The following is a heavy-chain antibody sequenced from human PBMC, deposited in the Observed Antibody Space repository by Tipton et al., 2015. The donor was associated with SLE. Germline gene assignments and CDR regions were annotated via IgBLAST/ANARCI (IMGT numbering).Heavy chain of an antibody. D-gene: IGHD3-9*01. J-gene: IGHJ5*02. CDR3: ARDKWGEYTASTGYFWSFDP. CDR1: GGSISSSSYY. V-gene: IGHV4-39*07. Sequence: TLSLTCTVSGGSISSSSYYWGWIRQPPGKGLEWIGSIYYSGSTYYNPSLKSRVTISVDTSKNQFSLNLSSLTAADTAVYFCARDKWGEYTASTGYFWSFDPWGQGIPVTVSS. CDR2: IYYSGST.